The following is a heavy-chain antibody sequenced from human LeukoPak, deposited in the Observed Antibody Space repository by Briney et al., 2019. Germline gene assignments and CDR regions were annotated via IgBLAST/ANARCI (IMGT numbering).Heavy chain of an antibody. V-gene: IGHV3-48*03. CDR2: ISSTGYTT. Sequence: GGSLRLSGAASGFTFGDYEMHWVRQAPGKGLEWVSHISSTGYTTFYADSVKGRFTISRDNAKNSLHLQMTSLGVEDTAVYYCARADAYWSGYHFDHWGQGTLVTVSS. CDR3: ARADAYWSGYHFDH. CDR1: GFTFGDYE. J-gene: IGHJ4*02. D-gene: IGHD3-3*01.